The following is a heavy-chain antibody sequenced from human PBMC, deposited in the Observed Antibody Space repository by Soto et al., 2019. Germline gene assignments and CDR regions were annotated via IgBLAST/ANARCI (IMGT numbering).Heavy chain of an antibody. D-gene: IGHD2-15*01. CDR1: GGSVSSGSYY. V-gene: IGHV4-61*01. CDR2: IYYSGST. CDR3: AREGYCSGGSCSDAFDI. Sequence: SETLSLTCTVSGGSVSSGSYYWSWIRQPPGKGLEWIGYIYYSGSTNYNPSLKSRVTISVDTSKNQFSLKLSSVTAADTAVYYCAREGYCSGGSCSDAFDIWGQGTMVTVSS. J-gene: IGHJ3*02.